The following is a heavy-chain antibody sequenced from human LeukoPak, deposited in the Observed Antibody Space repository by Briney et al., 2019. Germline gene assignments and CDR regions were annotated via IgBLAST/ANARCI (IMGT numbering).Heavy chain of an antibody. CDR2: IYYSGST. J-gene: IGHJ6*02. D-gene: IGHD4-11*01. V-gene: IGHV4-59*08. CDR3: ARLGFGSNYEESRDYYYYGMDV. CDR1: GGSISSYY. Sequence: SETLSLTCTVSGGSISSYYWSWIRQPPGKGLEWIGYIYYSGSTNYNPSLKSRVTISVDTSKTQFSLKLSSVTAADTAVYYCARLGFGSNYEESRDYYYYGMDVWGQGTTVTVSS.